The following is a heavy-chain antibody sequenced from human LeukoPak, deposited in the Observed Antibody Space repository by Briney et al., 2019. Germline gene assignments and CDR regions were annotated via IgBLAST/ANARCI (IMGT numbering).Heavy chain of an antibody. Sequence: GGSLRLSCAASGFTFSSYSMNWVRQAPGKGLEWVSSISSSSSCIYYADSVKGRFTISRDNAKNSLYLQMNSLRAEDTAVHYCARGDVADVVYWGQGTLVTVSS. V-gene: IGHV3-21*01. D-gene: IGHD2-21*01. CDR3: ARGDVADVVY. CDR2: ISSSSSCI. CDR1: GFTFSSYS. J-gene: IGHJ4*02.